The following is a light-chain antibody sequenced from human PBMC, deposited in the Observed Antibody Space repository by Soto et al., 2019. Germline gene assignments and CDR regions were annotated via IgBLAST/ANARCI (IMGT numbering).Light chain of an antibody. CDR1: QGISNY. J-gene: IGKJ1*01. V-gene: IGKV1-27*01. CDR2: AAS. Sequence: DIPLTQPPSSLSAXLXXXXTXXXRASQGISNYLAWYQQKPGKVPKLLIYAASTLQSGVPSRFSGSGSGTDFTLTISSLQPEDVATYYCQKYSSALWTFGQGTKVDIK. CDR3: QKYSSALWT.